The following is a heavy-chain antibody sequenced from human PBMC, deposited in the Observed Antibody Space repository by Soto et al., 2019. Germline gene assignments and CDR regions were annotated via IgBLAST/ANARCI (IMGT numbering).Heavy chain of an antibody. J-gene: IGHJ4*02. CDR3: ARYRTGTIDY. Sequence: PGGSLRLSCAASGFTFSRYSMNWVRQAPGKGLEWVSSISSSSSYIYYADSVKGRFTISRDNAKNSLYLQMNSLRAEDTAVYYCARYRTGTIDYWGQGTLVTVSS. CDR1: GFTFSRYS. V-gene: IGHV3-21*01. D-gene: IGHD1-1*01. CDR2: ISSSSSYI.